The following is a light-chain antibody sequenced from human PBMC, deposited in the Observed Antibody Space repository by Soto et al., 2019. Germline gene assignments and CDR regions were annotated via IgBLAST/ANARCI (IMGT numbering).Light chain of an antibody. CDR2: GAS. CDR1: ENVSSN. J-gene: IGKJ4*01. V-gene: IGKV3-15*01. CDR3: HQYDSWPPT. Sequence: EVVMTQSPATLSVSPGGSATVSCRASENVSSNVAWYQQKPGQAPRLLLYGASTRATDIPPRFRGRGSATDFTLTISGLQSEDFAVYYCHQYDSWPPTFGAGTKVEIK.